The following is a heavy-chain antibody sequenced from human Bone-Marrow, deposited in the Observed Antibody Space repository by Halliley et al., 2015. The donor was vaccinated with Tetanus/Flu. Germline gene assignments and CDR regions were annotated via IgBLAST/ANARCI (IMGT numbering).Heavy chain of an antibody. J-gene: IGHJ4*02. V-gene: IGHV3-9*01. CDR1: GFNFHNYA. CDR3: AKDTSDCSRTRCYIDY. Sequence: SLRLSCAASGFNFHNYAMHWVRQAPGKGLEWVSGISWDSNSIVYADSVKGRFTISRDNAKNSLNLQMNSLRPEDTALYYCAKDTSDCSRTRCYIDYWGQGTLVIVSS. CDR2: ISWDSNSI. D-gene: IGHD2-2*02.